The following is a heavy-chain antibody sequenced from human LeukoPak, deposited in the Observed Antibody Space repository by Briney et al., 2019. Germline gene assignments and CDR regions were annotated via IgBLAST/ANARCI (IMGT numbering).Heavy chain of an antibody. D-gene: IGHD3-16*01. Sequence: GGSLRLSCAVSGFTVRSNYFSWVRQAPGKGLEWVSVIYTEGTTYYADSVKGRFIISRDNSKNTVYLQMNSLRVEDTAVYYCASEGDWGQGTLVTVSS. V-gene: IGHV3-66*02. CDR3: ASEGD. J-gene: IGHJ4*02. CDR1: GFTVRSNY. CDR2: IYTEGTT.